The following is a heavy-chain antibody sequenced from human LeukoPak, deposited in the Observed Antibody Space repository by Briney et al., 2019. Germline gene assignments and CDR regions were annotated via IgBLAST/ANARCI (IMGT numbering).Heavy chain of an antibody. CDR2: INIDGSTT. CDR1: GFXFSSYS. D-gene: IGHD3-10*01. V-gene: IGHV3-74*01. CDR3: AKDWKFYYVSGSFFPDN. Sequence: GGSLRLSCAASGFXFSSYSMNWVRQAPGKGLLWVSRINIDGSTTKYADSVEGRFTISRDNAKNTLYLHMNSLIPEDTAVYFCAKDWKFYYVSGSFFPDNWGQGTLVTVSS. J-gene: IGHJ4*02.